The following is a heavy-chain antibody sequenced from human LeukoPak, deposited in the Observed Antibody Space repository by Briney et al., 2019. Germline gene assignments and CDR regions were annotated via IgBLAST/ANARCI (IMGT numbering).Heavy chain of an antibody. J-gene: IGHJ4*02. Sequence: SETLSLTCAVYGGSFSGYYWSWIRQPLGKGLEWIGEINHSGSTNYNPSLKSRVTISVDTSKNQFSLKLSSVTAADTAVYCCARGGNYYDSSEGYWGQGTLVTVSS. CDR2: INHSGST. D-gene: IGHD3-22*01. CDR3: ARGGNYYDSSEGY. V-gene: IGHV4-34*01. CDR1: GGSFSGYY.